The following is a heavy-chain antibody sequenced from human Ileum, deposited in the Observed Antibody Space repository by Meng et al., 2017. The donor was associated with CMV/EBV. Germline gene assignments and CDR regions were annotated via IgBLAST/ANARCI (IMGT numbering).Heavy chain of an antibody. Sequence: RVSCETSGYTFTVYTFHWARQAPGQGLEWMGRINTNSGDTFYAQKFRGRVTMTRDTSIRTVFMELSGLQSHDTAIYYCARDNWGSDYWGQGTLVTVSS. CDR1: GYTFTVYT. CDR2: INTNSGDT. V-gene: IGHV1-2*06. D-gene: IGHD7-27*01. J-gene: IGHJ4*02. CDR3: ARDNWGSDY.